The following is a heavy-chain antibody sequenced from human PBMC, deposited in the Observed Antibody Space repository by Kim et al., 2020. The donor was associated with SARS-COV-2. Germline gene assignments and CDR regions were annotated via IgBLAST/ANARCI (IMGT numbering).Heavy chain of an antibody. V-gene: IGHV3-23*01. Sequence: ASVKVPFTISRDNPKNTLYLQMNSLRAEDTAVYYCAGRAAASNHFDYWGQGTLVTVSS. CDR3: AGRAAASNHFDY. D-gene: IGHD6-25*01. J-gene: IGHJ4*02.